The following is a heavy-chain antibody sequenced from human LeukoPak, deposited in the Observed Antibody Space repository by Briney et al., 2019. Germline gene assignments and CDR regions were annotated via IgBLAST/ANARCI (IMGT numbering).Heavy chain of an antibody. D-gene: IGHD6-19*01. CDR1: GYSFIDYY. V-gene: IGHV1-2*02. J-gene: IGHJ4*02. CDR2: INSNSADT. Sequence: ASVKVSCKTSGYSFIDYYIHWVRQAPGQGLEWMGWINSNSADTNYAQNFQGRVTMTRDTSISTAYMELSSLRSEDTAVYYCAREESGWSREGYYFDYWGQGTLVTVSS. CDR3: AREESGWSREGYYFDY.